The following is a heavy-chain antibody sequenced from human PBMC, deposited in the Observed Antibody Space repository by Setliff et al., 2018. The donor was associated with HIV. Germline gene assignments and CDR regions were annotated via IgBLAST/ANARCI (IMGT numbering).Heavy chain of an antibody. J-gene: IGHJ4*02. V-gene: IGHV1-69-2*01. CDR3: ATSGTYYYGSGSYHASGY. D-gene: IGHD3-10*01. Sequence: GASVKVSCKASGYIFTDYYIHWVQQAPGEGLEWMGRVDPQDGETKYAEKFQGRVTITADTSTDTSDMELSSLRSEDTAVYYCATSGTYYYGSGSYHASGYWGQGTLVTV. CDR2: VDPQDGET. CDR1: GYIFTDYY.